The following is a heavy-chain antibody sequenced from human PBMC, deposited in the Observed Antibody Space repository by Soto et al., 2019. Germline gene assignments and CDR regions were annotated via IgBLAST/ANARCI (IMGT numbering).Heavy chain of an antibody. Sequence: EVHLLESGGGLVQPGGYLRLYCAASGFAFRDYAMTWVRQAPGKGLEWVSDISDGDGATHYADSVKGRFTISRDDSKNTLDLQMDSLRAEDAAVYYCAKGRTFFDFWGQGTLVTVSS. J-gene: IGHJ4*02. CDR2: ISDGDGAT. V-gene: IGHV3-23*01. CDR1: GFAFRDYA. D-gene: IGHD3-16*01. CDR3: AKGRTFFDF.